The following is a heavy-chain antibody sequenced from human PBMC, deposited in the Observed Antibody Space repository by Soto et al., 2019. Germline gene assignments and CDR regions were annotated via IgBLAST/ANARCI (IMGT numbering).Heavy chain of an antibody. V-gene: IGHV4-31*03. CDR1: GGSISSGGYY. CDR2: IYYSGST. D-gene: IGHD6-19*01. Sequence: SETLSLTCTVSGGSISSGGYYWSWIRQHPGKGLEWIGYIYYSGSTYYNPSLKSRVTISVDTSKNQFSLKLSSVTAAATAFFYCAVTEAVGGDGPWSAPGAKGTGVPVSP. CDR3: AVTEAVGGDGPWSAP. J-gene: IGHJ5*02.